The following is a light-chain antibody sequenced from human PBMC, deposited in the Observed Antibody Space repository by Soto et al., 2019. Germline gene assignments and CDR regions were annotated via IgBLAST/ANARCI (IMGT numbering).Light chain of an antibody. CDR3: QQFQNWPHT. V-gene: IGKV3-15*01. CDR1: QSVNQK. Sequence: EIVLTQSPATLSVSPGERATLSCRASQSVNQKLGWDQQKPGQAPRLIIYVASYGDTGFPARFSGSGSGPEYTLTMSNLQAEDFAGYYCQQFQNWPHTFGQGTRLEIK. CDR2: VAS. J-gene: IGKJ2*01.